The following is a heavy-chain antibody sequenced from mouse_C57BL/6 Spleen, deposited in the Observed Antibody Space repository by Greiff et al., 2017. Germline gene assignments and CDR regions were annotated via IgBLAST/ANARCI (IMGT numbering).Heavy chain of an antibody. D-gene: IGHD1-1*01. J-gene: IGHJ2*01. CDR1: GYTFTSYW. V-gene: IGHV1-69*01. CDR2: IDPSDSYT. CDR3: ARLATVYYFDV. Sequence: VQLQQPGAELVMPGASVKLSCKASGYTFTSYWMHWVKQRPGQGLEWIGEIDPSDSYTNYNQKFKGKSTLTVDKSSSTAYMQLSSLTSEDSAVYYGARLATVYYFDVWGKGTTLTVSS.